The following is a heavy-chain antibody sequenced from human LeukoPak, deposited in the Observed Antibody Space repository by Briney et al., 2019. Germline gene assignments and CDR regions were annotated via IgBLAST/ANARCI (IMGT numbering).Heavy chain of an antibody. CDR2: IYYSGST. D-gene: IGHD3-10*01. J-gene: IGHJ3*02. V-gene: IGHV4-39*01. CDR3: ASYLGPWVVIKSDDAFDI. CDR1: GGSISSYY. Sequence: SETLSLTCTVSGGSISSYYWSWIRQPPGKGLEWIGSIYYSGSTYYNPSLKSRVTISVDTSKNQFSLKLSSVTAADTAVYYCASYLGPWVVIKSDDAFDIWGQGTMVTVSS.